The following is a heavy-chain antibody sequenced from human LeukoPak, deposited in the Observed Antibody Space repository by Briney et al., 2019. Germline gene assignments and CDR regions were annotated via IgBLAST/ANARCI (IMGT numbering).Heavy chain of an antibody. CDR3: ARGPTYYYDSSGFWGFDP. CDR2: ISTAGDT. CDR1: GFTFSSYD. V-gene: IGHV3-13*01. Sequence: GGSLRLSCAASGFTFSSYDMHWVRQATGKGLEWVSAISTAGDTYYPGSVKGRFTISRENAKNSLYLQMNSLRAGDTAVYYCARGPTYYYDSSGFWGFDPWGQGTLVTVSS. D-gene: IGHD3-22*01. J-gene: IGHJ5*02.